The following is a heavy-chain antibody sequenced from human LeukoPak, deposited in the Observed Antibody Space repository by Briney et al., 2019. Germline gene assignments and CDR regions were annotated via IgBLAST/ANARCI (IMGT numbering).Heavy chain of an antibody. CDR1: GYTFTNYA. Sequence: ASVKVSCKASGYTFTNYAMNWVRQAPGQGLEWMGWINTNTGNPTYAQGFTGRFVFSLDTSVSTAYLQISSLKAEDTAMYYCARGYCSSTSCYGGSYWGQGTLVTVSS. J-gene: IGHJ4*02. CDR3: ARGYCSSTSCYGGSY. V-gene: IGHV7-4-1*02. D-gene: IGHD2-2*01. CDR2: INTNTGNP.